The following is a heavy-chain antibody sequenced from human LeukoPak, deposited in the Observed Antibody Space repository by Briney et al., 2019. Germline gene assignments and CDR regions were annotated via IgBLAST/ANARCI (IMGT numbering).Heavy chain of an antibody. J-gene: IGHJ3*02. D-gene: IGHD3-22*01. CDR2: ISYSGGT. CDR3: AREVEYYDSSGYRPHAFDI. V-gene: IGHV4-39*02. Sequence: SETLSLTCTVSDGSIINNNHYWGWTRQPPGKGLEWIGSISYSGGTAYNPSLRSRVTISVDTSKNQFSLKVNSVTAADTAVYYCAREVEYYDSSGYRPHAFDIWDQGTLVTVSS. CDR1: DGSIINNNHY.